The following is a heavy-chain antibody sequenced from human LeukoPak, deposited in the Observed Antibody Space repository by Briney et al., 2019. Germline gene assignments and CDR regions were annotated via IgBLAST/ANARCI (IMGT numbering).Heavy chain of an antibody. CDR1: GFTFSDYY. Sequence: GGSLRLSCAASGFTFSDYYMSWVRQAPGKGLEWVGRIKSKTNGRTTDYAAPVKGRFTISRDDSKNTLYLQMNSLKTEDTAVYYCTTCLLAYSFDYWGQGTLVTVSS. CDR3: TTCLLAYSFDY. D-gene: IGHD2-15*01. J-gene: IGHJ4*02. V-gene: IGHV3-15*01. CDR2: IKSKTNGRTT.